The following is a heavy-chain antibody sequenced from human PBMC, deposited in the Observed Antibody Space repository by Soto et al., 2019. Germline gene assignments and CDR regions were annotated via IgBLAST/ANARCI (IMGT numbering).Heavy chain of an antibody. J-gene: IGHJ4*02. CDR2: ITGNARHK. CDR3: AKAARDCGGDCYSSCFDS. V-gene: IGHV3-23*01. Sequence: EGSLRLSCSAARFNFGGHAMSGVRQAPGKGLEWLSVITGNARHKVYAVSLKGRFTISRDNYKNALYLQLTSLRAEDTDVYFCAKAARDCGGDCYSSCFDSWGQGALVTVYS. CDR1: RFNFGGHA. D-gene: IGHD2-21*02.